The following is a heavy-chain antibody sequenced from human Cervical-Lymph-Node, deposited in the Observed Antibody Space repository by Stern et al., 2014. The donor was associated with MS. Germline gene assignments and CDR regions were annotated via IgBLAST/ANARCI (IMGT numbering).Heavy chain of an antibody. Sequence: VQLVESGAEVKKPGASVKVPCKTSGYTFTDFYIHWVRQAPAQGLEWMGRINPNSRDTKFAQRFQGRVTMTRDTSISTAYMELSRLRSDDTAVYYCATPYSSGWSPDHWGQGTLVTVSS. D-gene: IGHD6-19*01. J-gene: IGHJ5*02. CDR3: ATPYSSGWSPDH. CDR1: GYTFTDFY. CDR2: INPNSRDT. V-gene: IGHV1-2*06.